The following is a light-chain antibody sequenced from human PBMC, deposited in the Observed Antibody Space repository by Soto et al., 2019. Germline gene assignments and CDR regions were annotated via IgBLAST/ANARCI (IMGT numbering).Light chain of an antibody. J-gene: IGLJ1*01. CDR1: SSDVGGYNY. V-gene: IGLV2-8*01. Sequence: QSARTQPPSASGSPGQSVTISCTGTSSDVGGYNYVSWYQQHPGKAPKLMTYEVSKRPSGVPDRFSGSKSGNTASLTVSGLQAEDEADYYCCSYAGSNNFPYVFGTGTKVTVL. CDR2: EVS. CDR3: CSYAGSNNFPYV.